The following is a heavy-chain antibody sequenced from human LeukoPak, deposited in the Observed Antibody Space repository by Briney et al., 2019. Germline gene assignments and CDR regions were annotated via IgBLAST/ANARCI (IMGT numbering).Heavy chain of an antibody. Sequence: ASVKVSCKASGYTFAKFYIHCLRQAPGQGLEWMGIINPSGGTTSYAQKFQGRVSMTRDTSTSTVYMELSSLRYEDTAGYYCERDDMGDRTTGCGYGGFDLWGQGTMVSVSS. D-gene: IGHD4/OR15-4a*01. CDR2: INPSGGTT. J-gene: IGHJ3*01. CDR3: ERDDMGDRTTGCGYGGFDL. V-gene: IGHV1-46*01. CDR1: GYTFAKFY.